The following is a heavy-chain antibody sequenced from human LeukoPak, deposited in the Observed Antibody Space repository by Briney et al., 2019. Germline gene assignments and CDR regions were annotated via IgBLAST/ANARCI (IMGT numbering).Heavy chain of an antibody. Sequence: SETLSLTCAVYGGSFSGYYWSWIRQPPGKGLEWIGEINHSGSTNYDPSLKSRVTISVDTSKNQFSLKLSSVTAADTAVYYCARGREYWGQGTLVTVSS. J-gene: IGHJ4*02. D-gene: IGHD1-26*01. CDR2: INHSGST. CDR3: ARGREY. CDR1: GGSFSGYY. V-gene: IGHV4-34*01.